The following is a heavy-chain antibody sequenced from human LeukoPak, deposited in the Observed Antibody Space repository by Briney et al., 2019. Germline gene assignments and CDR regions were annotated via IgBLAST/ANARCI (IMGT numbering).Heavy chain of an antibody. D-gene: IGHD3-22*01. V-gene: IGHV4-61*02. CDR3: ACLTTADAFDI. J-gene: IGHJ3*02. CDR2: IYTSGST. Sequence: SETLSLTCTVSGGSISSGSYYWSWIRQPAGKGLEWIGRIYTSGSTNYNPSLKSRVTISVDTSKNQLSLKLSSVTAADTAVYYCACLTTADAFDIWDQGTMVTVSS. CDR1: GGSISSGSYY.